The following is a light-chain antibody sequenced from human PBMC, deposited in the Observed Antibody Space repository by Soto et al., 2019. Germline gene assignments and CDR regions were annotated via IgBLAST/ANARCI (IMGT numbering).Light chain of an antibody. CDR1: SSDVGSYNF. Sequence: QSVLAQPRSVSWSPGQSVSISCTVTSSDVGSYNFVSWYQQHPGKAPKLMIYDVSKRPSGVPDRFSGSKSGNTASLTISGLQAEDEAGYYCCSYAGSYNYVFASGTKVTVL. V-gene: IGLV2-11*01. CDR2: DVS. J-gene: IGLJ1*01. CDR3: CSYAGSYNYV.